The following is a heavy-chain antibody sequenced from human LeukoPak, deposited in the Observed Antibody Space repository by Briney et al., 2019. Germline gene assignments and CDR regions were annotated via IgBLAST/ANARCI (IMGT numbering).Heavy chain of an antibody. CDR3: ARDPGTMVRGVIPDY. D-gene: IGHD3-10*01. CDR1: GGTFSSYA. V-gene: IGHV1-69*04. Sequence: SVKVSCKASGGTFSSYAISWVRQAPGQGLEWMGRIIPILGIANYAQKFQGRVTITADKSTSTAYMELSSLRSEDTAVYYCARDPGTMVRGVIPDYWGQGTLVTVSS. CDR2: IIPILGIA. J-gene: IGHJ4*02.